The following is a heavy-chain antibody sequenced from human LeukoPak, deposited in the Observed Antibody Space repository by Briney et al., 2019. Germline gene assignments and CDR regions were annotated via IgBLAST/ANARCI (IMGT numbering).Heavy chain of an antibody. CDR2: ISAYNGNT. V-gene: IGHV1-18*01. Sequence: ASVKVSCKASGYTFTSYGISWVRQAPGQGLEWMGWISAYNGNTNYAQKLQGRVTMTTDTSTSTAYMELRSLRSDDTAVYYCARVNSGSYFTLEIDYWGQGTLVTVSS. J-gene: IGHJ4*02. D-gene: IGHD1-26*01. CDR3: ARVNSGSYFTLEIDY. CDR1: GYTFTSYG.